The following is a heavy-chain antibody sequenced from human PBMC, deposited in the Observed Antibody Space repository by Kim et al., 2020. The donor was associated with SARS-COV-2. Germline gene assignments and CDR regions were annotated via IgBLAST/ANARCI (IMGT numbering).Heavy chain of an antibody. V-gene: IGHV4-59*08. CDR3: ASRSRRRAAAGMGDYYFDY. CDR1: GGSISSYY. D-gene: IGHD6-13*01. Sequence: SETLSLTCTVSGGSISSYYWSWIRQPPGKGLEWIGYIYYSGSTNYNPSLKSRVTISVDTSKNQFSLKLSSVTAADTAVYYCASRSRRRAAAGMGDYYFDYWGQGTLVTVSS. CDR2: IYYSGST. J-gene: IGHJ4*02.